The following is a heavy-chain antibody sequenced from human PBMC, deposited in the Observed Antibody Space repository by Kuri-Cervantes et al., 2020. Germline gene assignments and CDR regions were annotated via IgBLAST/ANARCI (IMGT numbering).Heavy chain of an antibody. CDR3: ARALNDYGRRGAFDI. J-gene: IGHJ3*02. CDR1: GFTFSSYW. D-gene: IGHD4-17*01. CDR2: INSDGSST. V-gene: IGHV3-74*01. Sequence: WSLRLSYAASGFTFSSYWMHWVRQAPGKGLVWVSRINSDGSSTSYADPVKGRFTISRDNAKNTLYLQMNSLRAEDTAVYYCARALNDYGRRGAFDIWGQGTMVTVSS.